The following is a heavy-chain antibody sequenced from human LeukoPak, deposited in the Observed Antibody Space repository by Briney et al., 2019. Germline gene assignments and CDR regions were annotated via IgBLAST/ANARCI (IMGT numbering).Heavy chain of an antibody. CDR3: AREAVSGSVDDAFDI. J-gene: IGHJ3*02. V-gene: IGHV4-34*01. CDR2: INHSGST. D-gene: IGHD6-19*01. CDR1: GGSFSGYY. Sequence: SETLSLTCAVYGGSFSGYYWSWIRQPPGKGLEWIGEINHSGSTNYNPSLKSRVTISVDTSKNQFSLKLSSVTAADTAVYFCAREAVSGSVDDAFDIWGQGTMVTVSS.